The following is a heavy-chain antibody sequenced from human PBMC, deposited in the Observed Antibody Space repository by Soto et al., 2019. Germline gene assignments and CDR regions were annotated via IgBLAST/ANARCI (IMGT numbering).Heavy chain of an antibody. CDR2: INLSGGST. V-gene: IGHV1-46*03. Sequence: GASVKVSCKASGYTFTSYYMHWVRQAPGQGLEWMGIINLSGGSTSYAQKFQGRVTMTRDTSTSTVYMELSSLRSEDTAVYYCARGYYYDSSGYSPYYFDYWGQGTLVTVSS. CDR3: ARGYYYDSSGYSPYYFDY. J-gene: IGHJ4*02. CDR1: GYTFTSYY. D-gene: IGHD3-22*01.